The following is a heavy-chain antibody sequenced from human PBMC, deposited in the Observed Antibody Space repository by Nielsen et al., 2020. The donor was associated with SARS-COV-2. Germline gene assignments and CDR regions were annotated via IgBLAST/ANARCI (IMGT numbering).Heavy chain of an antibody. V-gene: IGHV4-34*01. Sequence: SQTLSLTCAVYGGSFSGYYWSWIRQPPGKGLEWIGEINHSGSTNYNPSLKSRVTISVDTSKNQFSLKLSSVTAADTAVYYCARGSLLRFGDPFDYWGQGTLVTVSS. D-gene: IGHD3-10*01. J-gene: IGHJ4*02. CDR1: GGSFSGYY. CDR3: ARGSLLRFGDPFDY. CDR2: INHSGST.